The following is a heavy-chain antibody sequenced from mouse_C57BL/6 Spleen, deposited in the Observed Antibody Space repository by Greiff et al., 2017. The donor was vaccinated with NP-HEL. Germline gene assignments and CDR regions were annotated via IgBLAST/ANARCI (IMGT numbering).Heavy chain of an antibody. CDR1: GYTFTDYN. CDR2: INPNNGGN. Sequence: EVQLQQSGPELVKPGASVKMSCKASGYTFTDYNMHWVKQSHGKSLEWMGYINPNNGGNSSNQKFKGKATLTVNKSSSPAYMELRSLTSEDSAVYYCAREGNYSAWFAYWGQGTLVTVSA. J-gene: IGHJ3*01. V-gene: IGHV1-22*01. CDR3: AREGNYSAWFAY. D-gene: IGHD1-1*02.